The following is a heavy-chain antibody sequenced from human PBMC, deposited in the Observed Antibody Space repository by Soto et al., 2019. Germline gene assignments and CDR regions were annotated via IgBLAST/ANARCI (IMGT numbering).Heavy chain of an antibody. V-gene: IGHV4-59*01. D-gene: IGHD2-21*02. J-gene: IGHJ4*02. Sequence: PSETLSLTCTVSGGSISSYYWSWIRQPPGKGLEWIGYIYYSGSTNYNPSLKSRVTISVDTSKNQFSLKLSSVTAADTAVYYCARVAVTTDIDSWGQGTLVTVSS. CDR2: IYYSGST. CDR3: ARVAVTTDIDS. CDR1: GGSISSYY.